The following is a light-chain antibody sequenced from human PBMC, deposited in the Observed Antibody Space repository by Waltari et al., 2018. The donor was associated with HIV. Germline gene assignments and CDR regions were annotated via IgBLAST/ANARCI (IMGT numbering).Light chain of an antibody. CDR1: IGAVTTSHY. CDR2: DTS. V-gene: IGLV7-46*01. J-gene: IGLJ2*01. Sequence: QAVVTQEPSLTVSPGGTVTLTCGSSIGAVTTSHYPYWFHQKPGQAPRTLIYDTSNKHSWTPARFSGSLLGGKAALTLSGAQPEDEADYYCLLYYSGARVFGGGTRLTVL. CDR3: LLYYSGARV.